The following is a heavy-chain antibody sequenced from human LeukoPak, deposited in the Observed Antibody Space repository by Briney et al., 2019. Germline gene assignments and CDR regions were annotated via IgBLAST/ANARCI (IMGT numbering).Heavy chain of an antibody. V-gene: IGHV4-34*01. D-gene: IGHD6-19*01. CDR1: GGSFSGYY. CDR3: ARGFRRAGYSSGWYPDY. CDR2: INHSGST. Sequence: SETLSLTCAVYGGSFSGYYWCWIRQPPGKGLEWIGEINHSGSTNYNPSLKSRVTISVDTSKNQFSLKLSSVTAADTAVYYCARGFRRAGYSSGWYPDYWGQGTLVTVSS. J-gene: IGHJ4*02.